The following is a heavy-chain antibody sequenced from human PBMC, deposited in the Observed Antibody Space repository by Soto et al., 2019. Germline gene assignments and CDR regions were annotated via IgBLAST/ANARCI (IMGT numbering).Heavy chain of an antibody. J-gene: IGHJ4*02. CDR2: ISGSGGST. Sequence: GGSLSLSCAASGFTFSSYAMSWVRQAPGKGLEWVSAISGSGGSTYYADSVKGRFTISRDNSKNTLYLQMNSLRAEDTAVYYCAKDLAERFLEWFIVDYWGQGTLVTVSS. CDR1: GFTFSSYA. CDR3: AKDLAERFLEWFIVDY. D-gene: IGHD3-3*01. V-gene: IGHV3-23*01.